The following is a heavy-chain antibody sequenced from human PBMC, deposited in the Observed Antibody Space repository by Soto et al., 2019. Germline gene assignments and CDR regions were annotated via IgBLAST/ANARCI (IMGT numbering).Heavy chain of an antibody. V-gene: IGHV1-3*01. D-gene: IGHD3-10*01. Sequence: GASVKVSCKASGYTFTSYAMHWVRQAPGQRLEWMGWINAGNGNTKYSQKFQGRVTITRDTSASTAYMELSSLRSEDTAVYYCVRDYGSGSYPFGYWGQGTLVTVSS. CDR1: GYTFTSYA. J-gene: IGHJ4*02. CDR3: VRDYGSGSYPFGY. CDR2: INAGNGNT.